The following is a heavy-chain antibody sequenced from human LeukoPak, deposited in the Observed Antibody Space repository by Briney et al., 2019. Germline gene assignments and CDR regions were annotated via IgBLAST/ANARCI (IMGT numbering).Heavy chain of an antibody. Sequence: PGGSLRLSCAASGFSFSEHGMHWVRQAPGKGLEWVALIWSDGSSQYYADSVKGRFTISRDNSNNTQFLQMNNLRTEDSAVYYCAKDRGSSIYVGFTWFDPWGQGTLVTVSS. CDR1: GFSFSEHG. J-gene: IGHJ5*02. CDR3: AKDRGSSIYVGFTWFDP. D-gene: IGHD6-13*01. CDR2: IWSDGSSQ. V-gene: IGHV3-33*06.